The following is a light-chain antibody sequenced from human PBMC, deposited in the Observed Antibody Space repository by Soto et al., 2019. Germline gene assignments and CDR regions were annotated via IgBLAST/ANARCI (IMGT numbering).Light chain of an antibody. V-gene: IGLV2-8*01. Sequence: QSVLTQPPSASGSPGQSVTISCTGTSTDVGGYNYISWYQHHPGKGPKLIIYEVRERPSGVPDRFSGSKSGNTASLTVSGLQAEDEADYYCSSYAGSNNRGVFGCGTKVTVL. J-gene: IGLJ1*01. CDR3: SSYAGSNNRGV. CDR1: STDVGGYNY. CDR2: EVR.